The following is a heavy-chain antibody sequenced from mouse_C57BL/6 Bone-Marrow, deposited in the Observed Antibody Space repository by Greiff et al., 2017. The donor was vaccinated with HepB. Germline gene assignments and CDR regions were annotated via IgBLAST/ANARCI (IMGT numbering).Heavy chain of an antibody. D-gene: IGHD1-1*01. CDR3: GRGTTVVARFAY. CDR2: IYPRGGNT. V-gene: IGHV1-81*01. Sequence: QVHVKQSGAELARPGASVKLSCKASGYTFTSYGISWVKQRPGQGLEWIGVIYPRGGNTNYNEKFKGKATLTADKSSSTAYMELRSLTSEDSAVYFCGRGTTVVARFAYWGRGTLVTVTA. CDR1: GYTFTSYG. J-gene: IGHJ3*01.